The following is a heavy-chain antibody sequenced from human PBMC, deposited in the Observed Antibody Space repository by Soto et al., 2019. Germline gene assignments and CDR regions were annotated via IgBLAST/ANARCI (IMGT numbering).Heavy chain of an antibody. D-gene: IGHD3-3*01. CDR2: ISSSGSTI. V-gene: IGHV3-11*01. J-gene: IGHJ6*02. CDR3: ARGQGRNNFWRGYRLDV. Sequence: GGSLRLSCAASGFTFSDYYMSWIRQAPGKGLEWVSYISSSGSTIYYADSVKGRFTISRDNAKNSLYLQRNSLRAEDTAVYYCARGQGRNNFWRGYRLDVWGQGTTVTASS. CDR1: GFTFSDYY.